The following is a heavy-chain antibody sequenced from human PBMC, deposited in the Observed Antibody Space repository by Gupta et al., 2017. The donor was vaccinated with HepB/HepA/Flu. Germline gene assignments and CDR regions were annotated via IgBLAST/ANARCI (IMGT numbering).Heavy chain of an antibody. Sequence: EVQLVESGGGLVQPGGSLRLSCAASGFSGSRNYMRWVRQAPGKGLEWVSVMYSSGETYYADSVKGRFTISRDNSKNILYLQMNSLRAEDTAIYYCARDGSYDYSGYIQSWGQGTLVTVSS. CDR2: MYSSGET. CDR3: ARDGSYDYSGYIQS. D-gene: IGHD3-22*01. CDR1: GFSGSRNY. V-gene: IGHV3-66*01. J-gene: IGHJ5*02.